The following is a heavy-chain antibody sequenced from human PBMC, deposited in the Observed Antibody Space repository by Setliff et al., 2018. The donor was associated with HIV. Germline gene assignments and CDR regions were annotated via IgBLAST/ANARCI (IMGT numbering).Heavy chain of an antibody. Sequence: PSETLSLTCTVSGGSIRNHYWSWIRQPPGKGLEWIGTIYYSGSTNYNPSLKSRVTISTDPSKNQFSLTVRSVTAADTAVYYCARQVPVVCCFESAADSFNYWGPGTMVTVSS. CDR3: ARQVPVVCCFESAADSFNY. V-gene: IGHV4-39*01. J-gene: IGHJ4*02. CDR1: GGSIRNHY. D-gene: IGHD2-21*01. CDR2: IYYSGST.